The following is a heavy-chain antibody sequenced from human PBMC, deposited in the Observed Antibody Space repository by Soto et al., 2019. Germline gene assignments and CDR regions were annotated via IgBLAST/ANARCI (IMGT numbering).Heavy chain of an antibody. CDR1: GFTFSSYG. CDR3: ARETYCSGGSCYEPYYFDY. V-gene: IGHV3-33*01. CDR2: IWYDGSNK. Sequence: GGSLRLSCAASGFTFSSYGMHWVRQAPGKGLEWVAVIWYDGSNKYYADSVKGRFTISRDNSKNTLYLQMNSLGAEDTAVYYCARETYCSGGSCYEPYYFDYWGQGTLVTVS. J-gene: IGHJ4*02. D-gene: IGHD2-15*01.